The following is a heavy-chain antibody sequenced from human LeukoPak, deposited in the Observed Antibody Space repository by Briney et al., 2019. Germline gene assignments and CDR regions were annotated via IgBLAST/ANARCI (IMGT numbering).Heavy chain of an antibody. V-gene: IGHV1-3*01. CDR2: INAGNGNT. J-gene: IGHJ4*02. Sequence: GASVKVSCKASGYTFTSYAMHWVRQAPGQRLEWMGWINAGNGNTKYSQKFQGRVTITRDTSTSTAYMELRSLRSDDTAVYYCARGPRVSGGCSSTSCYSRHWGQGTLVTVSS. D-gene: IGHD2-2*02. CDR1: GYTFTSYA. CDR3: ARGPRVSGGCSSTSCYSRH.